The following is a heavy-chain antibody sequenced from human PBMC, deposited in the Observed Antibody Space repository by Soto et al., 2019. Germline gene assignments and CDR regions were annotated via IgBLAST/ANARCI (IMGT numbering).Heavy chain of an antibody. V-gene: IGHV4-39*01. D-gene: IGHD3-10*01. J-gene: IGHJ6*02. Sequence: PSETLSLTCNVSGGSLTSTTYFWGWVRQPPGKGLEWIGRIFYSGNSYYNPSLKSRVTISVDTSKNQFSLRLRSVTAADAAVYFCACGDVVGHITDIWGQGTTVTVSS. CDR3: ACGDVVGHITDI. CDR1: GGSLTSTTYF. CDR2: IFYSGNS.